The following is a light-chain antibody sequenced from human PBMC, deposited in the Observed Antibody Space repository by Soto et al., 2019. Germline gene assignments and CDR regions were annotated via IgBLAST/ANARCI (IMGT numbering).Light chain of an antibody. CDR1: QSVSSSY. CDR2: GAS. V-gene: IGKV3-20*01. CDR3: QQYGSSLFT. J-gene: IGKJ3*01. Sequence: EIVLTQSPGTLSLSPGERATLSCRAGQSVSSSYLAWYQQKPGQAPRLLIYGASSRATGIPDRFSGSGSGTDFTLTISRLEPADFAVYYCQQYGSSLFTFGPGTKVDIK.